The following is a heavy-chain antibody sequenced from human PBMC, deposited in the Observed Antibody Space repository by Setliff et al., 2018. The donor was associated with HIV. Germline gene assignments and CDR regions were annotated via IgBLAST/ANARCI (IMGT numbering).Heavy chain of an antibody. V-gene: IGHV1-69*06. CDR1: GDTFRSYG. CDR3: VDSSDYHRGSYYYYIDV. D-gene: IGHD3-22*01. J-gene: IGHJ6*03. Sequence: GASVKVSCKASGDTFRSYGISWVRQAPGQGLEWMGGIITIFSTSNYAQKFQGRVTITADKSTSTSYMELSSLRSEDTAVYYCVDSSDYHRGSYYYYIDVWGSGTTVTVSS. CDR2: IITIFSTS.